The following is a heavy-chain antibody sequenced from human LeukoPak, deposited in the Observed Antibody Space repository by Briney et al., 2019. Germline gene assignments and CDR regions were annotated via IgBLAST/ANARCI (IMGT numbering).Heavy chain of an antibody. V-gene: IGHV3-11*01. CDR2: ISSSASTI. D-gene: IGHD3-22*01. Sequence: GGSLRLSCAASGFTFSDYYMSWIRQAPGTGLEWVSYISSSASTIYYADSVKGRFTISRDNAKNSLYLQMNSLRAEDTAVYYCARDPLGEFYYDSSGYDYWGQGTLVTVSS. CDR1: GFTFSDYY. CDR3: ARDPLGEFYYDSSGYDY. J-gene: IGHJ4*02.